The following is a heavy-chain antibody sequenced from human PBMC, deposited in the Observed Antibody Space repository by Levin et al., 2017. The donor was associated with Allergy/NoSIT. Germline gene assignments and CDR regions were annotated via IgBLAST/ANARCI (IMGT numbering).Heavy chain of an antibody. J-gene: IGHJ4*02. CDR1: GITFSNAW. CDR2: TKSKTDGGTT. Sequence: LSLTCAASGITFSNAWMSWARQAPGKGLEWVGRTKSKTDGGTTEYAAPVKGRFTISRDDSKNTLYQQMNSLKTEDTAVYFCTRYSRSWYYFDYWGQGTLVTVSS. D-gene: IGHD6-13*01. CDR3: TRYSRSWYYFDY. V-gene: IGHV3-15*01.